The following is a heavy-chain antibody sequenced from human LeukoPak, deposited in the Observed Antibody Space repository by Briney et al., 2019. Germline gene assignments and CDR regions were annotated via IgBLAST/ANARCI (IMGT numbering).Heavy chain of an antibody. CDR1: GFIFSAYS. CDR3: ARVRMVAPQGGYSDS. V-gene: IGHV3-48*01. Sequence: PGGSLRLSCAASGFIFSAYSMNWVRQAPGKGLEWVSYINSDSSTVYYADSVKGRFTIFRDSAKNSLFLQMNSLRGEDTAVYYCARVRMVAPQGGYSDSWGQGTLVSVSS. D-gene: IGHD4/OR15-4a*01. CDR2: INSDSSTV. J-gene: IGHJ4*02.